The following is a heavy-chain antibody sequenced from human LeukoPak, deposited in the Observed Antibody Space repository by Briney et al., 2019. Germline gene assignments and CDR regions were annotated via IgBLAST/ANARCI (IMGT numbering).Heavy chain of an antibody. J-gene: IGHJ4*02. CDR1: RFTFNNYA. V-gene: IGHV3-23*01. CDR3: VKGCSYTSCYTSDY. Sequence: GGSLRLSCAASRFTFNNYAMTWVRQAPGKGLEWVSSISGSGDSTHYADSVKGRFTISRDNSKNMLNLQMNSLRVEDTAIYYCVKGCSYTSCYTSDYWGQGTLVTVSS. CDR2: ISGSGDST. D-gene: IGHD2-2*02.